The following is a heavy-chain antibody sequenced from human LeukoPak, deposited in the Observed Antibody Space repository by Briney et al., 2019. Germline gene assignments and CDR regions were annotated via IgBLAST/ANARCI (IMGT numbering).Heavy chain of an antibody. Sequence: SETLSLTCTVSGGSISSGDYYWSWIRQHPGKGLEWIGYIYYSGSTYYNPSLKSRATISLDTSKKPFSLKLSSVTAADTAVYYCARAYLELRAAYYYGMDVWGQGTTVTVSS. CDR1: GGSISSGDYY. D-gene: IGHD1-7*01. J-gene: IGHJ6*02. V-gene: IGHV4-31*03. CDR3: ARAYLELRAAYYYGMDV. CDR2: IYYSGST.